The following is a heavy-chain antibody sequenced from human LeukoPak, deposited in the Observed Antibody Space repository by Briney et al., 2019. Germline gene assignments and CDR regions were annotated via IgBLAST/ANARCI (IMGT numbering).Heavy chain of an antibody. CDR2: IYYCGST. CDR3: ASSDGGSIDY. J-gene: IGHJ4*02. V-gene: IGHV4-39*01. Sequence: SETLSLTCTVSGGSISSSSYYWGWIRQPPGKGLEWIGSIYYCGSTYYNPSLKSRVTISVDTSKNQFSLKLSSVTAADTAVYYCASSDGGSIDYWGQGTLVTVSS. D-gene: IGHD3-10*01. CDR1: GGSISSSSYY.